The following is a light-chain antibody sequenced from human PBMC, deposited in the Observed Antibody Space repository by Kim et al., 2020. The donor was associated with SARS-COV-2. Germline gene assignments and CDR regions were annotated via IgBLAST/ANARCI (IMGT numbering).Light chain of an antibody. CDR3: QQYYSYPRT. CDR2: AAS. Sequence: AIRMTQSPSSFSASTGDRVTITCRASQGIISYLAWYQQKPGKAPKLLIYAASTFQSGVPSRFSGSGSGTDFTLTISCLQSEDFATYYCQQYYSYPRTFGQGTKLEIK. V-gene: IGKV1-8*01. CDR1: QGIISY. J-gene: IGKJ2*01.